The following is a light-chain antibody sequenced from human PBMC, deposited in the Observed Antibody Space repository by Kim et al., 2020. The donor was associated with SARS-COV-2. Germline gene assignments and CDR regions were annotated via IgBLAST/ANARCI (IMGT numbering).Light chain of an antibody. Sequence: ALEQTVRITCQGDSLRSYYASWYQQKPGQAPVLVIYGKNNRPSGIQDRFSGSSSGNTASLTITGAQAEDEADYYCNSRDSSGNHVVFGGGTQLTVL. CDR3: NSRDSSGNHVV. CDR1: SLRSYY. CDR2: GKN. J-gene: IGLJ2*01. V-gene: IGLV3-19*01.